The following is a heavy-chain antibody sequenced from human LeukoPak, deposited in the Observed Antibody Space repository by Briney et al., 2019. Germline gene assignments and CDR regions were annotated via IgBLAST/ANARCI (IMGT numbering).Heavy chain of an antibody. CDR3: ASREGGGFPLGLSDTYYYYGMDV. CDR1: GFSFSSYA. D-gene: IGHD3-16*01. CDR2: ISYDGSNK. J-gene: IGHJ6*02. Sequence: PGGSLRLSCAASGFSFSSYAMHWVRQAPGKGLEWVAVISYDGSNKYYADSVKGRFTISRDNSKNTLYLQMNSLRAEDTAVYYCASREGGGFPLGLSDTYYYYGMDVWGQGTTVTASS. V-gene: IGHV3-30-3*01.